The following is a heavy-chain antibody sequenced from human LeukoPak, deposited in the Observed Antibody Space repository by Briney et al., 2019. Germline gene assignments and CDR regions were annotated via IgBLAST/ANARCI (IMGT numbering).Heavy chain of an antibody. CDR2: IYYSGNT. J-gene: IGHJ3*02. Sequence: KASETLSLTCTVSGGSISSYYWSWIRQPPGKGLEWIGYIYYSGNTDYNPSLRSRVTISVDTSKSQFSLKLSSVTAADTAVYYCASGRGLYSFYAFDIWGQGTMVTVSS. CDR1: GGSISSYY. V-gene: IGHV4-59*01. D-gene: IGHD5-18*01. CDR3: ASGRGLYSFYAFDI.